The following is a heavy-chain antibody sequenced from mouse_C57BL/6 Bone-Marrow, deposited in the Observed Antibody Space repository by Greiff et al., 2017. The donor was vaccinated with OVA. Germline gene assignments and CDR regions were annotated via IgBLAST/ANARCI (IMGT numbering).Heavy chain of an antibody. V-gene: IGHV1-80*01. Sequence: VQLQESGAELVKPGASVKISCKASGYAFSSYWMNWVKQRPGKGLEWIGQICPGDGDTNYNGKFKGKATLTADKSSSTAYMQLSSLTSEDSAVYFCATYGNYVPYWYFDVWGTGTTVTVSS. CDR1: GYAFSSYW. CDR2: ICPGDGDT. D-gene: IGHD2-1*01. J-gene: IGHJ1*03. CDR3: ATYGNYVPYWYFDV.